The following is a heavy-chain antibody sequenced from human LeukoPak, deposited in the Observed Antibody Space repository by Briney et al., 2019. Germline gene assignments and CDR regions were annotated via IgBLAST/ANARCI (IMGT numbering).Heavy chain of an antibody. Sequence: GGSLRLSCAASGFTFSNYWMRWVRQVPGEGLVWVSYIHTDGRTTGYAGSVKGRFTISRDNSKNTLYLQMSSLRAEDTAIYYCAKDRSFYSRGSPDYWGQGTLVTVSS. CDR2: IHTDGRTT. J-gene: IGHJ4*02. CDR1: GFTFSNYW. D-gene: IGHD6-19*01. CDR3: AKDRSFYSRGSPDY. V-gene: IGHV3-74*01.